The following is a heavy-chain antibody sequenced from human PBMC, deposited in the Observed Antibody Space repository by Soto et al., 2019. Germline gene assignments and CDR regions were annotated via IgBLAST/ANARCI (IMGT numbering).Heavy chain of an antibody. V-gene: IGHV4-4*02. J-gene: IGHJ4*02. CDR3: ARGGGSLRVWAY. CDR2: IYRSGST. Sequence: SETLFPNCAVPGGSIRRKNRWGWVRQPPGKGLEWIGEIYRSGSTNYNPSLKSRVTISVDKSKNQFSLKLSSVTAADTAVYYCARGGGSLRVWAYWGQGTLVTVSS. D-gene: IGHD1-26*01. CDR1: GGSIRRKNR.